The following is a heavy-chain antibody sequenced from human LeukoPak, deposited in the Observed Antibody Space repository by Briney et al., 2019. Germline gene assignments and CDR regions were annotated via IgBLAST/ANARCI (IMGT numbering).Heavy chain of an antibody. CDR3: ARDKSRTYGSADAFDI. CDR2: IYTSGST. J-gene: IGHJ3*02. V-gene: IGHV4-61*02. CDR1: GGSISSGSYY. Sequence: SQTLSLTCTVSGGSISSGSYYWSWIRQPAGKGLEWIGRIYTSGSTNYNPSLKSRVTMSVDTSKKQFSLKLSSVTAADTAVYYCARDKSRTYGSADAFDIWGQGTMVTVSS. D-gene: IGHD3-10*01.